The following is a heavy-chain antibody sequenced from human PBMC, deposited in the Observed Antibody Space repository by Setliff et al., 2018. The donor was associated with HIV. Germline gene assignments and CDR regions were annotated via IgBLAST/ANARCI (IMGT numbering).Heavy chain of an antibody. V-gene: IGHV1-2*02. D-gene: IGHD7-27*01. Sequence: GASVKVSCKASGYTFTDYFIHWVRQAPGQGLEWMGWISPHNGDKNILQRFRGRVTMTTDTSFSTAYMELSGLRSDDTAVYYCARQLSNSLDFWGQGALVTVSS. CDR2: ISPHNGDK. CDR1: GYTFTDYF. J-gene: IGHJ4*02. CDR3: ARQLSNSLDF.